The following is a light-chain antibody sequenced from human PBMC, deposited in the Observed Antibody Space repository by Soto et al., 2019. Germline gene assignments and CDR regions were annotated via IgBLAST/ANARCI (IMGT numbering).Light chain of an antibody. CDR3: QQYNNWPPWT. CDR2: GAS. J-gene: IGKJ1*01. Sequence: EIVMTQSPATLSVSPGERVTLSCRASQSVSSNLAWYQQKPDQAPRLLIYGASTRATGIPARFSGSGSGTEFTLTISSLQSEDFEVYYCQQYNNWPPWTFGQGTKVEIK. V-gene: IGKV3-15*01. CDR1: QSVSSN.